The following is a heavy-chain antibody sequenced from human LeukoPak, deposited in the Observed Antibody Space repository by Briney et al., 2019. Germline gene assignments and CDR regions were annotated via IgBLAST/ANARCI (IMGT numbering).Heavy chain of an antibody. J-gene: IGHJ4*02. D-gene: IGHD3-10*01. Sequence: GGSLRLSCVASGFSFSNQRMHWVRQAPGKGLVWVSYINIDERITGYADSVKGRFTISRDNGKNTLYLQMNSLRVEDTAIYYCFREGGDWGQGTLVTVSS. CDR2: INIDERIT. CDR1: GFSFSNQR. CDR3: FREGGD. V-gene: IGHV3-74*01.